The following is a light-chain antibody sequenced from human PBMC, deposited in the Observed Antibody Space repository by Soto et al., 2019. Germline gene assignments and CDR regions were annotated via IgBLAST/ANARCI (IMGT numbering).Light chain of an antibody. Sequence: EIVLTQSPATLSLSPGERATLSCRASQGVSSYLAWYQQKPGQAPRLLIYEASSRATGIPDRFSGGGSGTDFTLSISKVEPEDFAVYYCQQYGNSPITFGQGTRLEIK. CDR2: EAS. CDR3: QQYGNSPIT. V-gene: IGKV3-20*01. CDR1: QGVSSY. J-gene: IGKJ5*01.